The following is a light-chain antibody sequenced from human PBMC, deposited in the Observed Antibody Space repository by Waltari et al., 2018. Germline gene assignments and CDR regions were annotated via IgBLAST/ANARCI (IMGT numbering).Light chain of an antibody. J-gene: IGLJ2*01. CDR3: QSYDTTLSAVV. CDR2: SFS. CDR1: KSNIVADFD. V-gene: IGLV1-40*01. Sequence: QSVLTQPPSVSGAPGQRVTISCSGTKSNIVADFDVHWYQQVPGTAPKLLLLSFSNRPSGVSYRFSGFKSGASASLVITGLQAEDEAMYYCQSYDTTLSAVVFGGGTRLTV.